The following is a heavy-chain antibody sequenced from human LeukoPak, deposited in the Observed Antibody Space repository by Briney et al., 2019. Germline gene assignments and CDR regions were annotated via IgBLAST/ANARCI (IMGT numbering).Heavy chain of an antibody. J-gene: IGHJ4*02. CDR2: IKQDGSEK. D-gene: IGHD3-22*01. CDR3: ARGGTMIVVVKVDY. V-gene: IGHV3-7*03. Sequence: GGSLRLSRAASGFTFSSYWMSWVRQAPGKGLEWVANIKQDGSEKYYVDSVKGRFTVSRDNAKNSLYLQMNSLRAEDTAVYHCARGGTMIVVVKVDYWGQGTLVTVSS. CDR1: GFTFSSYW.